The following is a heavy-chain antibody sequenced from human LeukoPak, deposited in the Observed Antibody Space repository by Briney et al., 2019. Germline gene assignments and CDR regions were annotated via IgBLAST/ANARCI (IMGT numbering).Heavy chain of an antibody. D-gene: IGHD4-17*01. CDR3: AREGSAVTKHAFDI. CDR1: GYSFSSYG. Sequence: ASVKVSRKASGYSFSSYGISWVRQAPGQGLEWMGWISGNSGNTNYAQNLQGRVTMTTDTSTNTAYMELRSLRSDDTAVYYCAREGSAVTKHAFDIWGQGTMVTVSS. V-gene: IGHV1-18*01. CDR2: ISGNSGNT. J-gene: IGHJ3*02.